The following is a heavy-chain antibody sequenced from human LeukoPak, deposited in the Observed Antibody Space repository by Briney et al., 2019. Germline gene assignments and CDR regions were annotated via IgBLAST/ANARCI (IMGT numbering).Heavy chain of an antibody. Sequence: EASVKVSCKASGYTFTSYYMHWVRQAPGQGLEWMGIINPSGGSASYAQKFQGRVTMTRDTSTSTVYMELSSLRSEDTAVYYCARGTPLRYFDILTDYWGQGTLVTVSS. J-gene: IGHJ4*02. V-gene: IGHV1-46*01. CDR2: INPSGGSA. CDR1: GYTFTSYY. CDR3: ARGTPLRYFDILTDY. D-gene: IGHD3-9*01.